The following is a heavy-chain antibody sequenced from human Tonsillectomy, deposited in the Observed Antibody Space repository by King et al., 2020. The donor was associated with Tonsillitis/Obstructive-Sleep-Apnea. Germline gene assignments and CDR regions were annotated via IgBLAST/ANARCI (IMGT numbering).Heavy chain of an antibody. D-gene: IGHD1-1*01. CDR3: VKDLGTTGMTGAFDI. J-gene: IGHJ3*02. Sequence: VQLVESGGGVVRPGGSLRLSCAASGFTFDDYGMSWVRQAPGKGLQWVSTINWSGGTTAHAESVKGRFTISRDNAKNSLYLQMNSLRAGDTALYYCVKDLGTTGMTGAFDIWGQGTMVTVSS. CDR2: INWSGGTT. V-gene: IGHV3-20*04. CDR1: GFTFDDYG.